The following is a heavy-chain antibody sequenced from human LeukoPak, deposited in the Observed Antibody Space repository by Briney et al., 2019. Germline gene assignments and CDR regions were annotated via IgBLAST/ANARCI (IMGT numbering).Heavy chain of an antibody. CDR3: AKAGSIRFDY. CDR2: ISGSGTGGRT. J-gene: IGHJ4*02. Sequence: RPGGSLRLSCAASGFTFSSYAMTWVRQAPGKGLEWVSGISGSGTGGRTYYADSVKGRFTISRDNSKNTLYLQMNSLRAEDTAVYYCAKAGSIRFDYWGQGTLVTVSS. CDR1: GFTFSSYA. D-gene: IGHD1-26*01. V-gene: IGHV3-23*01.